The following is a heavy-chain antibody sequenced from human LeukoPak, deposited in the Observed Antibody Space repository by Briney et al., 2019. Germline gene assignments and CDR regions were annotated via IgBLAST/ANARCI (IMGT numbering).Heavy chain of an antibody. D-gene: IGHD2-2*02. J-gene: IGHJ6*02. V-gene: IGHV1-2*02. Sequence: ASVKVSCKASGYTFTGYYMHWVRQAPGQGLEWMGWINPNSGGTNYAQKFQGRVTMTRDTSISTAYMELSRLRSDDTAVYYCAGDFLYCSSTSCYIYYYYGMDVWGQGTTVTVSS. CDR1: GYTFTGYY. CDR3: AGDFLYCSSTSCYIYYYYGMDV. CDR2: INPNSGGT.